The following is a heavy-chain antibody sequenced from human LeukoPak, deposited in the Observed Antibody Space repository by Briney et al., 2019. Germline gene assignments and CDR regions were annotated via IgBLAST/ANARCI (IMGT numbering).Heavy chain of an antibody. CDR2: IIPIFGTA. J-gene: IGHJ3*02. CDR3: ARDCSSTSCNTNSDAFDI. D-gene: IGHD2-2*02. V-gene: IGHV1-69*13. CDR1: GGTFSGYA. Sequence: SVKVSCKASGGTFSGYAISWVRQAPGQGLGWMGGIIPIFGTANYAQKFQGRVTITADESTSTAYMELSGLRSEDTAVYYCARDCSSTSCNTNSDAFDIWGQGTMVTVSS.